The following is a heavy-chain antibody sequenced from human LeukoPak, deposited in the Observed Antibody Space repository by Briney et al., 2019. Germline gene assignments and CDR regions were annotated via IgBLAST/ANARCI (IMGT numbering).Heavy chain of an antibody. D-gene: IGHD3-3*01. CDR2: ISAYNGNT. CDR3: ARDRDPKYYDFWSGPLYYFDY. Sequence: ASVKVSCKASGYTFTSYGISWVRQAPGQGLEWMGWISAYNGNTNYAQKLQGRVTMTTDTSTSTAYMELRSLRSDDTAVYYCARDRDPKYYDFWSGPLYYFDYWGQGTLVTVSS. J-gene: IGHJ4*02. V-gene: IGHV1-18*01. CDR1: GYTFTSYG.